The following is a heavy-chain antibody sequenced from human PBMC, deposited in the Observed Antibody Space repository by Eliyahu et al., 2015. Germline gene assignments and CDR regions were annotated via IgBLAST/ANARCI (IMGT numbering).Heavy chain of an antibody. V-gene: IGHV1-69*01. CDR2: LIPVVPTV. Sequence: QVQLVQSGAEVKKPGSSVKVSCXASGXTXSXYSITWVRQAPGQGLEWMGGLIPVVPTVEYAQKFQGRVTITADESTNTAHMELSGLRSDDTAVYYCVRLTPTHSGWYEFDPWGQGTLVTVSS. D-gene: IGHD6-19*01. CDR1: GXTXSXYS. CDR3: VRLTPTHSGWYEFDP. J-gene: IGHJ5*02.